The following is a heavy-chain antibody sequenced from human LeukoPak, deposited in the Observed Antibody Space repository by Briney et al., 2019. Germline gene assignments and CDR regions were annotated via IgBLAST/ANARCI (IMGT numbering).Heavy chain of an antibody. V-gene: IGHV4-59*01. CDR3: ARDVYRALIAAAGTGGWFDP. CDR1: GGSISSYY. D-gene: IGHD6-13*01. J-gene: IGHJ5*02. CDR2: IYYSGST. Sequence: PSETLSLTCTVSGGSISSYYWSWIRQPPGKGLEWIGYIYYSGSTNYNPSLKSRVTISVDTSKNQFSLKLSSVAAADTAVYYCARDVYRALIAAAGTGGWFDPWGQGTLVTVSS.